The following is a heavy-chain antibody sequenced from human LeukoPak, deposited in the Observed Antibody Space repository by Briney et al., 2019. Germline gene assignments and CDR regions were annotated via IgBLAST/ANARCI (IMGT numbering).Heavy chain of an antibody. J-gene: IGHJ6*02. V-gene: IGHV1-2*02. CDR3: ARDPSRYYGSGSYYSFMDV. CDR1: GYTFTGYY. CDR2: IDPNSGGT. D-gene: IGHD3-10*01. Sequence: ASVKVSCKASGYTFTGYYIRWVRQAPGQGLEWMGWIDPNSGGTIYAQKFQGRVTMTRDASISTAYMELSRLRSDDTAVYYCARDPSRYYGSGSYYSFMDVWGQGTTVTVSS.